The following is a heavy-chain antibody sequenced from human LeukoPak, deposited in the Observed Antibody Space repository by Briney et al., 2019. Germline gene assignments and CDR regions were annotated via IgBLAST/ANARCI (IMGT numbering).Heavy chain of an antibody. Sequence: GSLRLSCAASGFTFSSYWMSWVRQAPGKGLEWIGHIYKIGTTNYNPSLKSRLTISADTSKNQFSLKLRSVTAADTAVYYCVIGVGWQPDYWGQGALVTVSS. V-gene: IGHV4-59*01. CDR3: VIGVGWQPDY. CDR2: IYKIGTT. D-gene: IGHD2-15*01. J-gene: IGHJ4*02. CDR1: GFTFSSYW.